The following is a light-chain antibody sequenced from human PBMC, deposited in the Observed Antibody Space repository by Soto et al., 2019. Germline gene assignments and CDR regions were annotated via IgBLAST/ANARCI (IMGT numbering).Light chain of an antibody. CDR1: SSDVGGYNY. Sequence: QSVLTQPPSASGSHGQSVTISFTGTSSDVGGYNYVSWYQQHPGKAPKLMIYEVSKRPSGVPDRFSGSKSGNTASLTVSGLQAEDEADYYCSSYAGSSVVFGGGTKLTVL. V-gene: IGLV2-8*01. CDR2: EVS. CDR3: SSYAGSSVV. J-gene: IGLJ2*01.